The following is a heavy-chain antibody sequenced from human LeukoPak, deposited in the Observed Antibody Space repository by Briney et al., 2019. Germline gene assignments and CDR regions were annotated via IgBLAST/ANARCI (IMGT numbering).Heavy chain of an antibody. Sequence: GASVKVSCKASGYTFTSYGISWVRQAPGQGLEWMGWISAYNGNTNYAQKLQGRVTMTTDTSTSTAYMELRSLRSDDTAVYYCARDLGSNRWLRNAFDIWGQGTMVTVSS. V-gene: IGHV1-18*01. D-gene: IGHD3-10*01. CDR1: GYTFTSYG. CDR3: ARDLGSNRWLRNAFDI. J-gene: IGHJ3*02. CDR2: ISAYNGNT.